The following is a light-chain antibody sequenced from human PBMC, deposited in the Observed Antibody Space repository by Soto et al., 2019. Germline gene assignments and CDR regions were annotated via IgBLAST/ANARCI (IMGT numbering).Light chain of an antibody. CDR1: QSVSSN. CDR2: GAS. J-gene: IGKJ4*01. V-gene: IGKV3-15*01. CDR3: QQYNNWLT. Sequence: EIVMTQSPATLSVSRGERATLSCRASQSVSSNLAWYQQKPGQAPRLLIYGASTRATGIPARFSGSGSGTEFTLTISSLQTEDFAVYYCQQYNNWLTFGGGTKVDFK.